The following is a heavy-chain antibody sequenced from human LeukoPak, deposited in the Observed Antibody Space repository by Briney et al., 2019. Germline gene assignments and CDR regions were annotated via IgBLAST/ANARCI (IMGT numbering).Heavy chain of an antibody. V-gene: IGHV3-30*04. CDR1: GFTFSSYA. CDR2: ISYDGSNK. CDR3: ARDSPSRVVVVAAPDY. J-gene: IGHJ4*02. D-gene: IGHD2-15*01. Sequence: GGSLRLSCAASGFTFSSYAMHWVRQAPGKGLEWVAVISYDGSNKYYADSVKGRFTISRDNSKNTLYLQMNSLRAEDTAVYYCARDSPSRVVVVAAPDYWGRGTLVTVSS.